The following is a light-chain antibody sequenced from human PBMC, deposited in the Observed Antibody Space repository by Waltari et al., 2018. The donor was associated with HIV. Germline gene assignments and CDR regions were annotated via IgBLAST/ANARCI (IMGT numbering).Light chain of an antibody. V-gene: IGLV2-14*03. CDR2: DVS. CDR1: HSEIAGYGH. CDR3: SSFTSGTTWV. Sequence: PHPASLSGSPGQPITLSCPGTHSEIAGYGHVCWYQQHPGRAPKLKIYDVSNRPSGVSDRFSGSKSGNTASLTISGLQTEDEADYYCSSFTSGTTWVFGGGTKVTVL. J-gene: IGLJ3*02.